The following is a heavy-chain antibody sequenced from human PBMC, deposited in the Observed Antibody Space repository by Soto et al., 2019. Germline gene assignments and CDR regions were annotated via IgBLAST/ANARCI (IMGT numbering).Heavy chain of an antibody. CDR1: GFTFSSYA. CDR3: AKDPRLSSTSCP. D-gene: IGHD2-2*01. Sequence: LRLSCAASGFTFSSYAMSWVRQAPGKGPEWVSAISGSGGSTYYADSVKGRFTISRDNSKNTLYLQMNSLRAEDTAVYYCAKDPRLSSTSCPWGQGTLVTVSS. CDR2: ISGSGGST. J-gene: IGHJ5*02. V-gene: IGHV3-23*01.